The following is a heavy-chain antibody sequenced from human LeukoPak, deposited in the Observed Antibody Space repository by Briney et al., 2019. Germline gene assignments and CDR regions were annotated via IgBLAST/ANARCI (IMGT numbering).Heavy chain of an antibody. Sequence: GGSLRLSCAVSGFSFSSYAMHWVRQAPGKGLEWVAVISYDGSNKYYADSVKGRFTISRDNSKNTLYLQMNSLRAEDTAVYYCARVYPLPTYYDFWSGSNPYYYYGMDVWGQGTTVTVSS. CDR2: ISYDGSNK. CDR1: GFSFSSYA. D-gene: IGHD3-3*01. V-gene: IGHV3-30-3*01. CDR3: ARVYPLPTYYDFWSGSNPYYYYGMDV. J-gene: IGHJ6*02.